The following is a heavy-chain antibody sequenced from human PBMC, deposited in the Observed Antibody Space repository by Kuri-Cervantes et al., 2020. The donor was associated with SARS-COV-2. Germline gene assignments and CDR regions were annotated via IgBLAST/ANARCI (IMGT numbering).Heavy chain of an antibody. D-gene: IGHD6-13*01. CDR2: IYVHRT. CDR1: GFTVSDYY. V-gene: IGHV3-53*01. Sequence: GGSLRLSCAASGFTVSDYYMTWVRQAPGKGLEWVSVIYVHRTEYADSVKGRFTISRDNSNNTVYLQMNSLRAEDAAVYYCARVFGSYVAAAAAYYLDYWGQGTLVTVSS. CDR3: ARVFGSYVAAAAAYYLDY. J-gene: IGHJ4*02.